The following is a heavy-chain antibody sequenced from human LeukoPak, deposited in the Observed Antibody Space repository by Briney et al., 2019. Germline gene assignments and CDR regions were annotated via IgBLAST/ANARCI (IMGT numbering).Heavy chain of an antibody. Sequence: GGSLRLSCAASGFTFSSYAMHWVRQAPGKGLEWVAVISYDGSNKYYADSVKGRFTISRDNSKNTLYLQMNSLRAEDTAVYYCARDRAGTFDYWGQGTLVTVSS. V-gene: IGHV3-30-3*01. D-gene: IGHD6-19*01. CDR2: ISYDGSNK. CDR1: GFTFSSYA. CDR3: ARDRAGTFDY. J-gene: IGHJ4*02.